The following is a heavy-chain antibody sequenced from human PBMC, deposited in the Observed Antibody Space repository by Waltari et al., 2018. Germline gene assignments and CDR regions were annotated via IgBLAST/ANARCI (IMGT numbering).Heavy chain of an antibody. CDR3: ARVADYYDSSGYLGY. Sequence: QVQLVQSGAEVKKPGASVKVSCKASGYTFTGYYMHWVRQAPGQGLEWMEWINPNSGGTNYAQKFQGRVTMTRETSISTAYMELSRLRSDDTAVYYCARVADYYDSSGYLGYWGQGTLVTVSS. CDR2: INPNSGGT. D-gene: IGHD3-22*01. J-gene: IGHJ4*02. V-gene: IGHV1-2*02. CDR1: GYTFTGYY.